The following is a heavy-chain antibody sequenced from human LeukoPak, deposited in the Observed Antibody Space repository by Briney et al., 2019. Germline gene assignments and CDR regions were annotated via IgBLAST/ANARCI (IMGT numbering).Heavy chain of an antibody. J-gene: IGHJ4*02. CDR1: GFTFSNYG. D-gene: IGHD2-2*01. CDR3: AKDFPPAYCSSTSCSVPDY. V-gene: IGHV3-30*18. CDR2: ISYEASAQ. Sequence: GGSLRLSCAASGFTFSNYGMHWVRQAPGKGLEWVAVISYEASAQYYTDTVEGRFTISRDNSKNTPYLQMNSLRAEDTAVYYCAKDFPPAYCSSTSCSVPDYWGQGTLVTVSS.